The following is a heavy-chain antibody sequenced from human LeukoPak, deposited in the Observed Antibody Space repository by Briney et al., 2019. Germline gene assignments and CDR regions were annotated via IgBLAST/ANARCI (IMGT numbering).Heavy chain of an antibody. D-gene: IGHD2-2*01. V-gene: IGHV3-53*01. CDR2: IYSDGRT. Sequence: PGGSLRLSCAASGFTVSTNYMSWVRQAPGKGLEWVSVIYSDGRTYYADSVKGRFTISRDNSKNTLYLQMNSLRAEDTAVYYCARDLVVVVPAATDSPYGYYYYYGMDVWGQGTTVTVSS. CDR1: GFTVSTNY. J-gene: IGHJ6*02. CDR3: ARDLVVVVPAATDSPYGYYYYYGMDV.